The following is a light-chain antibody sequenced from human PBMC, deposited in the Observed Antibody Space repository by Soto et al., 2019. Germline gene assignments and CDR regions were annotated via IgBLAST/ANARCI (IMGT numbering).Light chain of an antibody. CDR3: SSYTSRSTRV. Sequence: QSALTQPASVSGSPGQSITISCTGTSSDVGGFTYVSWYQQYPGKAPKLMIHEVSNRPSGVSNRFSGSKSGNTASLTISGLQAEDEADYYCSSYTSRSTRVFGTGTKLTVL. CDR2: EVS. V-gene: IGLV2-14*01. J-gene: IGLJ1*01. CDR1: SSDVGGFTY.